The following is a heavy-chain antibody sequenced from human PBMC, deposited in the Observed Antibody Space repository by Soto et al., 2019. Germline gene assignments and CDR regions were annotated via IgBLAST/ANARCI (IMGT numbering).Heavy chain of an antibody. CDR1: DDSISRNAYY. J-gene: IGHJ5*02. CDR3: ARGQTAYDYVWGSFRQGWFDP. CDR2: IYYSGTT. D-gene: IGHD3-16*02. V-gene: IGHV4-31*03. Sequence: QVQLQESGPGLVTPSQTLSLTCTVSDDSISRNAYYWNWIRQHPGKGLEWIGYIYYSGTTYYNPSVKSRFTISVDTSKNQFSLKLTSLTAADTAVYYCARGQTAYDYVWGSFRQGWFDPWGQGTLVTVSS.